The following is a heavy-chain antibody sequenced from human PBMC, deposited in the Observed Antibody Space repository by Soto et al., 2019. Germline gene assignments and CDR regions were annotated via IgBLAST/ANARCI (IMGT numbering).Heavy chain of an antibody. J-gene: IGHJ2*01. Sequence: QVQLQESGPGLVKPSQTLSLTCTVSGGSISSGGYYWSWIRQHPGKGLEWIGYIYYSGSTYYNPSLKIGVTISLDTSKNQFSLKLSSVTAADTAVYYCASERGLYYYDSSGYYSHWYFDLWGRGTLVTVSS. D-gene: IGHD3-22*01. CDR3: ASERGLYYYDSSGYYSHWYFDL. V-gene: IGHV4-31*03. CDR2: IYYSGST. CDR1: GGSISSGGYY.